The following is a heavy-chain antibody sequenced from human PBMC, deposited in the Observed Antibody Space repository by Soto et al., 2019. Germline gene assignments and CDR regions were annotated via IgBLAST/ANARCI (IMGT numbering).Heavy chain of an antibody. J-gene: IGHJ5*02. V-gene: IGHV3-23*01. Sequence: GGSLRLSCVASGFTSRIIFSDYAMNWVRQAPGKGPEWVSAIDGHGSGTYYADSVKGRFTISRDNSENTIYLQINSLTAEDTAVYYCTKDAYLDWLGRFDPWGQGTQVTVSS. CDR3: TKDAYLDWLGRFDP. CDR1: GFTSRIIFSDYA. CDR2: IDGHGSGT. D-gene: IGHD3-9*01.